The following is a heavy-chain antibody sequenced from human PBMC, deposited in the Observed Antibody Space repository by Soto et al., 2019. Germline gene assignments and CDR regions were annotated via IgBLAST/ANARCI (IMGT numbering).Heavy chain of an antibody. J-gene: IGHJ6*02. CDR1: GDSVSSNSAA. V-gene: IGHV6-1*01. Sequence: SQTLSLTCAISGDSVSSNSAAWNWIRQSPSRGLEWLGRTYYRSKWYNDYAVSVKSRITINPDTSKNQFSLQLNSVTPEDTAVYYCARGVRYSGSYCWYYYGMDVWGQGTTVTVSS. CDR2: TYYRSKWYN. D-gene: IGHD1-26*01. CDR3: ARGVRYSGSYCWYYYGMDV.